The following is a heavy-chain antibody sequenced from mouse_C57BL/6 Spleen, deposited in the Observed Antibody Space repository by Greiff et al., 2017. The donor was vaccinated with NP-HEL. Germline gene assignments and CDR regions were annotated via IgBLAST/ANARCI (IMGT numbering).Heavy chain of an antibody. CDR2: ITPNNGGT. CDR3: ASWLLWYFDV. D-gene: IGHD2-3*01. CDR1: GYTFTDYY. Sequence: VQLQQSGPELVKPGASVKISCKASGYTFTDYYMNWVKQSHGKSLSWIGDITPNNGGTSSNQQFQGNATLTVDKSSSTAYMELRSLTSEDSAVYYCASWLLWYFDVWGTGTTVTVSS. J-gene: IGHJ1*03. V-gene: IGHV1-26*01.